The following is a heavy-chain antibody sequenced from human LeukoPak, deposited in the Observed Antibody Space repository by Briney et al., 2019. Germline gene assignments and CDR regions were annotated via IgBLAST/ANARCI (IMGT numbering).Heavy chain of an antibody. Sequence: SETLSLTCTVSGGSISSGDYYWSWIRQPPGKGLEWIGYIYYSGSTYYNPSLKSRVTISVDTSKNQFSLKLSSVTAADTAVYYCARDAGIADRPYAFDIWGQGTMVTFSS. V-gene: IGHV4-30-4*08. CDR2: IYYSGST. D-gene: IGHD6-6*01. CDR1: GGSISSGDYY. J-gene: IGHJ3*02. CDR3: ARDAGIADRPYAFDI.